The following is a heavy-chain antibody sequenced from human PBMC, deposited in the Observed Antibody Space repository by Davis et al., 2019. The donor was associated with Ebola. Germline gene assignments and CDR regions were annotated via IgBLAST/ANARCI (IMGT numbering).Heavy chain of an antibody. V-gene: IGHV1-18*01. Sequence: AASVKVSCKASGYTFTSYGISWVRQAPGQGLEWMGWISAYNGNTNYAQKLQGRVTMTTDTSTSTAYMELRSLRSDDTAVYYCARAPKYYDYIWGSYRFKGRAFDIWGQGTMVTVSS. CDR3: ARAPKYYDYIWGSYRFKGRAFDI. D-gene: IGHD3-16*02. CDR2: ISAYNGNT. CDR1: GYTFTSYG. J-gene: IGHJ3*02.